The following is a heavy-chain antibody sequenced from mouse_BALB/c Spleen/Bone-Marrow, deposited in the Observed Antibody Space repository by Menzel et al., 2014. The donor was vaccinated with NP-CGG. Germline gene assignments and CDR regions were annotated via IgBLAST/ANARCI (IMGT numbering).Heavy chain of an antibody. Sequence: EVMLVESGGGLVQPGGSLKLSCAASGFIFSRYTMSWVRQTPEKRLEWVAYISNGGGNTYYPDTVKGRFTISRDNVKNFLYLQMSSLKSEDTAMYYCARRGAYGNSFAYAMDYWGQGTSVIVSS. V-gene: IGHV5-12-2*01. CDR1: GFIFSRYT. CDR2: ISNGGGNT. D-gene: IGHD2-1*01. J-gene: IGHJ4*01. CDR3: ARRGAYGNSFAYAMDY.